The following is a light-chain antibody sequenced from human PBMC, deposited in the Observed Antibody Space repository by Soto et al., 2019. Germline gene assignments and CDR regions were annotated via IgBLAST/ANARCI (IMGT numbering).Light chain of an antibody. J-gene: IGKJ1*01. CDR3: QQYNKRPPWT. V-gene: IGKV3-15*01. CDR2: GAS. CDR1: QPTSND. Sequence: EIVMTQSPATLSVSPGERATLSCWASQPTSNDLAWYQQKPGQTPRLLIYGASTRVTGIPARFSGSGSGTEFTLTISSLQSEDFAVYYCQQYNKRPPWTFGQGTK.